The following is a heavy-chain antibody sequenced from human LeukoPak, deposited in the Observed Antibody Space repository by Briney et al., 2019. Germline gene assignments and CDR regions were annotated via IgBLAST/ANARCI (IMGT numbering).Heavy chain of an antibody. CDR1: GGSISSSGYY. J-gene: IGHJ4*02. V-gene: IGHV4-39*01. D-gene: IGHD6-6*01. Sequence: PSETLSLTCTVSGGSISSSGYYWGWIRQPPGKGLEWIGSIYYSGSTYYNPSLKSRVTISVDTSKNQLSLKLSFVTAADTAVYYCARGRGSSSMGDFPSKDHDFAYWGQGTLVTVSS. CDR3: ARGRGSSSMGDFPSKDHDFAY. CDR2: IYYSGST.